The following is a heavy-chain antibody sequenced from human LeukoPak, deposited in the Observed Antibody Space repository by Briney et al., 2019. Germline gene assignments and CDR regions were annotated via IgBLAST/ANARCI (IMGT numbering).Heavy chain of an antibody. CDR2: IFTSGTT. CDR3: ARLRRTVRGIGYFDL. J-gene: IGHJ2*01. Sequence: PSETLSLTCTVSGDSISSYYWSWIRQPAGKGLEWIWRIFTSGTTKYNPSLTSRVAMSVDTFQNHFSLTLTSMTAADTAVYYCARLRRTVRGIGYFDLWGRGTLVTVSS. CDR1: GDSISSYY. V-gene: IGHV4-4*07. D-gene: IGHD3-10*01.